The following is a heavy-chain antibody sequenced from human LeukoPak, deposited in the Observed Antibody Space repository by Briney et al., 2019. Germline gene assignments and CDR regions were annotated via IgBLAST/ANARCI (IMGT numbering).Heavy chain of an antibody. Sequence: GGCLRLSCAASGFTFSSHSMNWVRQAPGKGLEWVSSISSSSSYIYYADSVKGRFTISRDNAKNSLYLQMNSLRAEDTAVYWFAREGDGYNSPFDYWGQGTLVTVSS. CDR2: ISSSSSYI. D-gene: IGHD5-24*01. V-gene: IGHV3-21*01. CDR1: GFTFSSHS. J-gene: IGHJ4*02. CDR3: AREGDGYNSPFDY.